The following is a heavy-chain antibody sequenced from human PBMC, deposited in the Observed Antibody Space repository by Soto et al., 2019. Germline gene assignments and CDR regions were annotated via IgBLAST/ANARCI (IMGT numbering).Heavy chain of an antibody. J-gene: IGHJ5*02. Sequence: SETLSLTCAVSGCSISSSNWWSWVRQPPGKGLEWIGEIYHSGSTNYNPSLKSRVTISVDKSKNQFSLKLSSVTAADTAVYYCAGAVHEEHNWFDPWGQGTLVTVSS. D-gene: IGHD1-26*01. V-gene: IGHV4-4*02. CDR1: GCSISSSNW. CDR3: AGAVHEEHNWFDP. CDR2: IYHSGST.